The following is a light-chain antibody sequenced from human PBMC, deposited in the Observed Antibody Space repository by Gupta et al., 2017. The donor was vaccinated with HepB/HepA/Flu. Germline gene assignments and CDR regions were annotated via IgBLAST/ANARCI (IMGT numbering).Light chain of an antibody. Sequence: SYELAQPPSVSVSPGQTASITCSGDKLGDKYASWYQQRPGQSPVLVIYQDNKRPSGTPERFSGSNSENTATLTISGTQAMDEADYFCQVWVSTTAGFGPGTTVTVL. V-gene: IGLV3-1*01. CDR2: QDN. CDR1: KLGDKY. J-gene: IGLJ1*01. CDR3: QVWVSTTAG.